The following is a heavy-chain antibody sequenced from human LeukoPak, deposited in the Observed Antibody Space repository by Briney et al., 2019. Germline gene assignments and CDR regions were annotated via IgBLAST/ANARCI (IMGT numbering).Heavy chain of an antibody. CDR2: ITNSGSSI. CDR3: ARAKYDSSGYYYSGFDI. Sequence: GGSLRLSWAASGFTFSDYYMGWIRQAPGKGLEWVSYITNSGSSIYYADSVKGRFTMSRDNAKKSLYLQMNSLRVEDTAVYYCARAKYDSSGYYYSGFDIWGQGTIVTVSS. J-gene: IGHJ3*02. V-gene: IGHV3-11*04. D-gene: IGHD3-22*01. CDR1: GFTFSDYY.